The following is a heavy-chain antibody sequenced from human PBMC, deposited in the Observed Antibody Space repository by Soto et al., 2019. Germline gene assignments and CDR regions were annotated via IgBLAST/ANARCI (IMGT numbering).Heavy chain of an antibody. J-gene: IGHJ3*02. CDR2: ISRSGGSI. CDR3: AREVTADAFDI. D-gene: IGHD2-21*02. V-gene: IGHV3-48*03. CDR1: GFTFSSYD. Sequence: GGSLRLSCAACGFTFSSYDMNWVRQAPGTGPEWLSYISRSGGSISYADSVKGRFTISRDNAKNSLYLQMNSLRAEDTAVYYCAREVTADAFDIWGQGTMVTV.